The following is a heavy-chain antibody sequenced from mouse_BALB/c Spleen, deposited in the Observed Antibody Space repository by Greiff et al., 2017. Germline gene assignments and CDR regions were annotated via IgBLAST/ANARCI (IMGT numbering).Heavy chain of an antibody. Sequence: VMLVESGAELMKPGASVKISCKATGYTFSSYWIEWVKQRPGHGLEWIGEILPGSGSTNYNEKFKGKATFTADTSSNTAYMQLSSLTSEDSAVYYCARSGDGTGGFAYWGQGTLVTVSA. CDR2: ILPGSGST. V-gene: IGHV1-9*01. J-gene: IGHJ3*01. CDR1: GYTFSSYW. CDR3: ARSGDGTGGFAY. D-gene: IGHD2-1*01.